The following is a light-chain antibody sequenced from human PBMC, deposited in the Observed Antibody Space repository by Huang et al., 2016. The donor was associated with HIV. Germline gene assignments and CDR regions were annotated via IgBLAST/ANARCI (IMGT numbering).Light chain of an antibody. CDR2: GAS. Sequence: EIVLTQSPVTLSLSPGEGASLSCRASQGVHNSYLAWYQQKPGHAPRLLIFGASNRATGVPHRFRGSESGTDFTLTISGLDPEDFAVYYCQQYGTLPYTFGQGTKLEI. J-gene: IGKJ2*01. V-gene: IGKV3-20*01. CDR3: QQYGTLPYT. CDR1: QGVHNSY.